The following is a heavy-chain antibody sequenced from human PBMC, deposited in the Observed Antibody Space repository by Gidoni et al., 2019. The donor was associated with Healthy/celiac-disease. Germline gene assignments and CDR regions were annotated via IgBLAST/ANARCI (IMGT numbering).Heavy chain of an antibody. V-gene: IGHV3-13*01. CDR2: IGTAGDT. CDR3: ARGRSTRYSSGWSDAFDI. D-gene: IGHD6-19*01. CDR1: GFTCSSYD. J-gene: IGHJ3*02. Sequence: EVQLVESGGGLVQPGGSLRLSCAASGFTCSSYDMHWVRQATGKGLEWVSAIGTAGDTYYPGSVKGRFTITRENAKNSLYLQMNSLRAGDTAVYYCARGRSTRYSSGWSDAFDIWGQGTMVTVSS.